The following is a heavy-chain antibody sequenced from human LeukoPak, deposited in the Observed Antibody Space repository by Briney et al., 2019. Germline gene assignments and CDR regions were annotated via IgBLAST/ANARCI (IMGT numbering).Heavy chain of an antibody. CDR1: GYTFTDYF. J-gene: IGHJ4*02. Sequence: GASVTVSCKASGYTFTDYFMHWVRQAPGQGLEWMGWITPNSGGTNYAQKFQGRVTMTRDTSISTAYMELSRLRCDDTAVYYCATNGYGSGDYYFDYWGQGTLVTVSS. CDR2: ITPNSGGT. CDR3: ATNGYGSGDYYFDY. D-gene: IGHD3-10*01. V-gene: IGHV1-2*02.